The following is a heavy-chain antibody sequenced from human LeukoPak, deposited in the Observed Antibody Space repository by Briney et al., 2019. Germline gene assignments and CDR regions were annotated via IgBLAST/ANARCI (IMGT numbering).Heavy chain of an antibody. J-gene: IGHJ3*02. V-gene: IGHV5-51*01. D-gene: IGHD3-3*01. Sequence: GESLKISCKGSAFNFGTYWIAWVRQMPGKGLEWMGIIYPGDSDTRYSPSFEGQVTISAVKSSSIAYLQWRSLRASGTAVYYCARVRFQEKEVPLRGGPFDIWGQGTRITVSS. CDR2: IYPGDSDT. CDR1: AFNFGTYW. CDR3: ARVRFQEKEVPLRGGPFDI.